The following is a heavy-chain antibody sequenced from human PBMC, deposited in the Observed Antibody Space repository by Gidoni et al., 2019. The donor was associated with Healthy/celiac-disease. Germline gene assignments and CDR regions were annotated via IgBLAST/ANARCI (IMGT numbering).Heavy chain of an antibody. CDR3: ARDRGIAAAGTLDYYYGMDV. D-gene: IGHD6-13*01. Sequence: EVQLVESGGGLIQPGGSLRLSCAASGFTVSSNYMRWVRQAPGKGLEWVSVIYSCGSTYYADSVKGRFTISRDNSKNTLYLQMNSLRAEDTAVYYCARDRGIAAAGTLDYYYGMDVWGQGTTVTVSS. J-gene: IGHJ6*02. CDR2: IYSCGST. CDR1: GFTVSSNY. V-gene: IGHV3-53*01.